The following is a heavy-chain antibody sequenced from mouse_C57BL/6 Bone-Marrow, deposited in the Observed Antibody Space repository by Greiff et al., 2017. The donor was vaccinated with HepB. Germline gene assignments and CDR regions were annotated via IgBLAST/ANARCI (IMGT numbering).Heavy chain of an antibody. D-gene: IGHD2-4*01. J-gene: IGHJ4*01. V-gene: IGHV14-4*01. CDR3: AICLYDYDRIMDY. Sequence: VHVKQSGAELVRPGASVKLSCTASGFNIKDDYMHWVKQRPEQGLEWIGWIDPENGDTEYASKFQGKATITADTSSNTAYLQLSSLTSEDSAVYYCAICLYDYDRIMDYWGQGTSVTVSS. CDR2: IDPENGDT. CDR1: GFNIKDDY.